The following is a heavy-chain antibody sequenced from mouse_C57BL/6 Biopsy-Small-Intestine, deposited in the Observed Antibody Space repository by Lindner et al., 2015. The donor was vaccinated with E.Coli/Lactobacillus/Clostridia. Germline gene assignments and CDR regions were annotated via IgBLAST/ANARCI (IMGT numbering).Heavy chain of an antibody. Sequence: VQLQESGAELVKPGASVKISCKASGYSFTGYNMNWVKQSHGKSLEWIGNINPYYGSTSYNQKFKGKATLTVDKSSSTAYMQLNSLTFEDSAVYYCARRAYYYAMDYWGQGTSVTVSS. CDR3: ARRAYYYAMDY. CDR1: GYSFTGYN. J-gene: IGHJ4*01. CDR2: INPYYGST. V-gene: IGHV1-39*01. D-gene: IGHD3-1*01.